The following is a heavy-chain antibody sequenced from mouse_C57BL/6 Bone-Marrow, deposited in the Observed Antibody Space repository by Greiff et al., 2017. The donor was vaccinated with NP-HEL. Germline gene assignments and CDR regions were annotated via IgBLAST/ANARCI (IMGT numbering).Heavy chain of an antibody. CDR3: ARSIYDDYADEPFYAMDY. V-gene: IGHV7-3*01. CDR1: GFTFTDYY. CDR2: IRNKANGYTT. D-gene: IGHD2-4*01. Sequence: EVKLVESGGGLVQPGGSLSLSCAASGFTFTDYYMSWVRQPPGKALEWLVFIRNKANGYTTEYSASVKGRFTISRDNSQSSLYLQMNALRAEDSATYYCARSIYDDYADEPFYAMDYWGQGTSVTVSS. J-gene: IGHJ4*01.